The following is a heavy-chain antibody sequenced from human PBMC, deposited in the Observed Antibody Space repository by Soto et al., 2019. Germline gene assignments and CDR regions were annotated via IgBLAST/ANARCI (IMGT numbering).Heavy chain of an antibody. Sequence: PGGSLKLSCATARLSFHTDCLYWVSLGPGKGLEGVELITYDGENKYYPEPVKAPFTISRKNSKTTLYLQMNSLRAENTAVYYCARSRVPHYPYGWGSSLDYWGQGT. V-gene: IGHV3-30*03. CDR1: RLSFHTDC. CDR3: ARSRVPHYPYGWGSSLDY. D-gene: IGHD3-10*01. J-gene: IGHJ4*02. CDR2: ITYDGENK.